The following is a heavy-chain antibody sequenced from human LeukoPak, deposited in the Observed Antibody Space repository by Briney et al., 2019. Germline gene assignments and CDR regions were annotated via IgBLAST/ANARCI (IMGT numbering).Heavy chain of an antibody. CDR1: GYRFTSYW. Sequence: GESLKISCQASGYRFTSYWIGWVRQMPGQGLEWMGIIHPHDSETKYNPSFQGRVSISADKSINTTYLQWSSLKASDTTTYYCARASYTSGYLAYWGQGTLVTVSS. J-gene: IGHJ4*02. V-gene: IGHV5-51*01. D-gene: IGHD3-22*01. CDR3: ARASYTSGYLAY. CDR2: IHPHDSET.